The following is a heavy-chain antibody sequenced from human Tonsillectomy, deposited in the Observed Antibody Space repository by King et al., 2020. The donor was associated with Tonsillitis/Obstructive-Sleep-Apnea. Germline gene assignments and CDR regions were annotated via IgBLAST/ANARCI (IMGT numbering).Heavy chain of an antibody. D-gene: IGHD6-19*01. CDR3: ARGYRYSTGWYYFDY. V-gene: IGHV3-66*01. CDR1: GFTVSSNY. J-gene: IGHJ4*02. CDR2: IYSGGTT. Sequence: QLVQSGGGLVQPGGSLRLSCAASGFTVSSNYMSWVRQAPGKGLEWVSVIYSGGTTYYSDSVKGRFTISRDNSKKTLYLQMNSLRAEETAVYFCARGYRYSTGWYYFDYWGQGTLVTVSS.